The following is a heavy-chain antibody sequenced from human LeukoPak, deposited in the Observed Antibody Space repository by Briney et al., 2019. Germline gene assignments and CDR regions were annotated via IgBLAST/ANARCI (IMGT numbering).Heavy chain of an antibody. V-gene: IGHV3-64*02. CDR1: GFTFSNSA. D-gene: IGHD1-1*01. Sequence: GGSLRLSCAASGFTFSNSAMHWVRQAPGKGLEYVSAISSNGGSTYYADSVKGRFTISRDNSKNTLYLQMGSLRAEDMAVYYCARNGDPTDYYYMDVWGKGTTVTVSS. J-gene: IGHJ6*03. CDR2: ISSNGGST. CDR3: ARNGDPTDYYYMDV.